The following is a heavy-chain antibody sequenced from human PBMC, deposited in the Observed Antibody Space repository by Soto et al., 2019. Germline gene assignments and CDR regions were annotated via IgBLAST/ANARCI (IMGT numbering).Heavy chain of an antibody. CDR2: FDPEDGET. CDR1: GYTLTELS. D-gene: IGHD6-19*01. CDR3: ATVYSSGWYFDY. V-gene: IGHV1-24*01. Sequence: ASVKVSCKVSGYTLTELSMHWVRQAPGRGLEWMGGFDPEDGETIYAQKFQGRVTMTEDTSTDTAYMELSSLRSEDTAVYYCATVYSSGWYFDYWGQGTLATVPS. J-gene: IGHJ4*02.